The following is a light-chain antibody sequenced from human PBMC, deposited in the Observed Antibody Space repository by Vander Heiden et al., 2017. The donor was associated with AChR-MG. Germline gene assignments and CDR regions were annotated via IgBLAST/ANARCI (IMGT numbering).Light chain of an antibody. CDR3: SSYTNISTVL. J-gene: IGLJ2*01. CDR2: DVS. Sequence: QSALTQPSSVSGPPGQPTTISCTGTSGDIGGYDYVSWYQQHPGKAPKLMMYDVSNRPSGVSNRFSGSKSGNTASLTISGLQAEDEADYYCSSYTNISTVLFGGGTTLTFL. V-gene: IGLV2-14*01. CDR1: SGDIGGYDY.